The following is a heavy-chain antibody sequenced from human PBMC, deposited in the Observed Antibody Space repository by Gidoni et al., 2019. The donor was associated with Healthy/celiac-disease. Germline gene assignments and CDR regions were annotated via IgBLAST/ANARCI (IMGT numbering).Heavy chain of an antibody. CDR3: ARRRLGKDLPAAFDY. CDR1: GGSISSGGYY. J-gene: IGHJ4*02. V-gene: IGHV4-31*03. CDR2: IYYSGST. D-gene: IGHD6-25*01. Sequence: QVQLQESGPGLVKPSQTLSLTCTVPGGSISSGGYYWSWIRQHPGKGLEWIGYIYYSGSTYYNPSLKSRVTISVDTSKNQFSLKLSSVTAADTAVYYCARRRLGKDLPAAFDYWGQGTLVTVSS.